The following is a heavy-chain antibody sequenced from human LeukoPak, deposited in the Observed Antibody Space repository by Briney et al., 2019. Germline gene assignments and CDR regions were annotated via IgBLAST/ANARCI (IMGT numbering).Heavy chain of an antibody. CDR1: GFTFSSYG. V-gene: IGHV3-30*02. J-gene: IGHJ4*02. D-gene: IGHD3-3*01. CDR3: AKLWGYDFWSGKGYYFDY. Sequence: PGGSLRLSCAASGFTFSSYGMHWVRQAPGKGLEWVAFIRYDGSNKYYADSVKGRFTISRDNSKNTLYLQMNSLRAEDTAVYYCAKLWGYDFWSGKGYYFDYWGQGTLVTVSS. CDR2: IRYDGSNK.